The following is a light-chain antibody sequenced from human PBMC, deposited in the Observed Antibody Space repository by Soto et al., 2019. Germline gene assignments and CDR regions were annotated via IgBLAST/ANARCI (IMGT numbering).Light chain of an antibody. Sequence: DIQMTQSPSSLSASVGDRVTITCRASQSISTYLNWYQQRPGKAPELLIYAASSLHSGVPSRFSGSGSGTHFTLTIRSLQPEDLATYYCQQSYTSLFTFGPGTSVDLK. V-gene: IGKV1-39*01. CDR2: AAS. CDR3: QQSYTSLFT. CDR1: QSISTY. J-gene: IGKJ3*01.